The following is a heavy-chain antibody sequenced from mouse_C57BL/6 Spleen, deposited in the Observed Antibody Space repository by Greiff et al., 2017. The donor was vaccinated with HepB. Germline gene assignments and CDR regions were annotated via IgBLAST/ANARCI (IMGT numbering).Heavy chain of an antibody. D-gene: IGHD3-3*01. Sequence: QVQLQQPGAELVMPGASVKLSCKASGYTFTSYWMHWVKQRPGQGLEWIGEIDPYDSYTNYNQKFKGKSTLTVDKSSSTAYMQLSSLTSEDSAVYYCARGDSPWFAYWGQGTLVTVSA. V-gene: IGHV1-69*01. CDR1: GYTFTSYW. CDR2: IDPYDSYT. CDR3: ARGDSPWFAY. J-gene: IGHJ3*01.